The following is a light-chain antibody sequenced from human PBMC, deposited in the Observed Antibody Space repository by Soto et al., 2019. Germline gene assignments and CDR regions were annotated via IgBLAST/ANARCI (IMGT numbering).Light chain of an antibody. CDR1: SSDVGGYNY. CDR3: SSYTSTRTLV. Sequence: QSALTQPASVSGSPGQSITISCTGTSSDVGGYNYVSWYQQHPGKAPKLMIYEVSDRPSGVSNRFSGSKSGNTASRTISGLQDDDEDDYYCSSYTSTRTLVFGGGTKLTVL. CDR2: EVS. V-gene: IGLV2-14*01. J-gene: IGLJ2*01.